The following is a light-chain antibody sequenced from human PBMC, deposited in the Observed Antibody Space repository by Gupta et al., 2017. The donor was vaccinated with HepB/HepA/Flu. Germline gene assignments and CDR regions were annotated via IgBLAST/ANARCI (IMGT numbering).Light chain of an antibody. J-gene: IGLJ2*01. V-gene: IGLV3-25*03. CDR1: ALPKQY. Sequence: SDVLTQPPSVSVSRGQTGRSTCVGAALPKQYAYGYQQKPGQAPVLVIYKDSERPSGIPERFSGSSSGTTITLTISAVQAENEAYYYFQSAIRSGLMAVFGGGTKLTVL. CDR2: KDS. CDR3: QSAIRSGLMAV.